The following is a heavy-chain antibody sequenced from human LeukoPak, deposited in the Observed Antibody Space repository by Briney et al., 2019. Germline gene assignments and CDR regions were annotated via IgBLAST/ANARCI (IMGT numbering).Heavy chain of an antibody. CDR3: ATQYGSGSYHEYNWFGP. Sequence: PSETLSLTCAVYGGSFSGYYWSWIRQPPGKGLEWIGEINHSGSTNYNPSLKSRVTISVDTSKNQFSLKLSSVTAADTAVYYCATQYGSGSYHEYNWFGPWGQGTLVTVSS. J-gene: IGHJ5*02. V-gene: IGHV4-34*01. CDR1: GGSFSGYY. D-gene: IGHD3-10*01. CDR2: INHSGST.